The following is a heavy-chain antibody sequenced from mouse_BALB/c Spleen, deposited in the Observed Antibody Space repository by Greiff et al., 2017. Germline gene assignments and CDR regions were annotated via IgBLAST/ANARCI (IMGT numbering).Heavy chain of an antibody. J-gene: IGHJ1*01. CDR3: ARGGEKLLRYWYFDV. D-gene: IGHD1-1*01. CDR1: GYSITSGYY. CDR2: ISYDGSN. V-gene: IGHV3-6*02. Sequence: EVKVEESGPGLVKPSQSLSLTCSVTGYSITSGYYWNWIRQFPGNKLEWMGYISYDGSNNYNPSLKNRISITRDTSKNQFFLKLNSVTTEDTATYYCARGGEKLLRYWYFDVWGAGTTVTVSS.